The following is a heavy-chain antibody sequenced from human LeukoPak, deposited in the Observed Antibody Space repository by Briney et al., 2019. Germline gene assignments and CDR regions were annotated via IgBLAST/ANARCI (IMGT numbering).Heavy chain of an antibody. Sequence: ASVKVSCKASGYTFSNYGFIWVRQAPGQGLEWMGWINPNSGGTNYAQKFQGRVTMTTDTSTSTAYMELRSLRSDDTAVYYCARGIVLSDYWGRGTLVTVSS. J-gene: IGHJ4*02. V-gene: IGHV1-18*01. D-gene: IGHD2-8*01. CDR2: INPNSGGT. CDR1: GYTFSNYG. CDR3: ARGIVLSDY.